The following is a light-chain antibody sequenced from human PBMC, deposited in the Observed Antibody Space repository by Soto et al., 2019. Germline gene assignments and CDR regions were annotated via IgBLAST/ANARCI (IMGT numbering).Light chain of an antibody. CDR2: TNN. V-gene: IGLV1-44*01. Sequence: QSALTQPPSASGTPGQRVTISCSGSNSNIGVNTVFWYQQLPGTAPKLLIYTNNQRPSGVPDRFSGSKSGTSASLAISGLQSEDEADYYCAAWDDSLSGPGFGGGTKVTVL. CDR3: AAWDDSLSGPG. J-gene: IGLJ2*01. CDR1: NSNIGVNT.